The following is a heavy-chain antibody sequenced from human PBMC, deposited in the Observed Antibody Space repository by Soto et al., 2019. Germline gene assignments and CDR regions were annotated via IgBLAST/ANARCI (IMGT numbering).Heavy chain of an antibody. CDR2: INPSVGST. Sequence: ASVKVYCKASGYSFTSYYMYWVGQAPGQGLEWVGVINPSVGSTNYAQKFQGRVTMTRDTSTSTVYMELSSLRSEDTAMYYCVRESGFTGWYDYWGHGTLVTVSS. J-gene: IGHJ5*01. V-gene: IGHV1-46*01. CDR3: VRESGFTGWYDY. CDR1: GYSFTSYY. D-gene: IGHD3-9*01.